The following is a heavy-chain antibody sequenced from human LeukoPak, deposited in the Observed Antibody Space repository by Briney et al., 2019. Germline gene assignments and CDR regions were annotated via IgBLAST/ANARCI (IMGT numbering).Heavy chain of an antibody. CDR1: GFTFSSYG. D-gene: IGHD3-10*01. J-gene: IGHJ4*02. Sequence: GGSLRLSCAASGFTFSSYGMHWVRQAPGKELEWVAVISYDGSNKYYADSVKGRFTISRDNSKNTLYLQMNSLRAEDTAVYYCAKDSGGGFNYYGSGSSYYFDYWGQGTLVTVSS. V-gene: IGHV3-30*18. CDR2: ISYDGSNK. CDR3: AKDSGGGFNYYGSGSSYYFDY.